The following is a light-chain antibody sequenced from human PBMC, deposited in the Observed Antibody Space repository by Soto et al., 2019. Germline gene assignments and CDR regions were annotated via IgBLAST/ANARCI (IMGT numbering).Light chain of an antibody. V-gene: IGKV3-11*01. CDR2: DTS. CDR3: QQRSDSRWT. CDR1: QTVNNY. Sequence: LTQSPATLSVSPGGRTILSCRASQTVNNYLAWYQQKPGQAPRLLIYDTSKRAPGVPARFIGSGSGTAFTLTIDIVEPEDYAIYYCQQRSDSRWTFGQGTKVEIK. J-gene: IGKJ1*01.